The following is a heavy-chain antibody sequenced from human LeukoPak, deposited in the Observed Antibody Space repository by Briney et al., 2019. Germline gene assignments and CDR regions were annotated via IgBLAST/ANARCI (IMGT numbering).Heavy chain of an antibody. CDR3: ATAWSY. CDR1: QFTFKNCW. Sequence: PGGSLRLSCVASQFTFKNCWMHWVRQAPGRGLEWLSYISPDGSTTTYADSVRGRFTISRDNAKNTLYLQMNSLRAEDTAVYFCATAWSYWGQGTLVTVSS. V-gene: IGHV3-74*03. CDR2: ISPDGSTT. J-gene: IGHJ4*02. D-gene: IGHD2-21*02.